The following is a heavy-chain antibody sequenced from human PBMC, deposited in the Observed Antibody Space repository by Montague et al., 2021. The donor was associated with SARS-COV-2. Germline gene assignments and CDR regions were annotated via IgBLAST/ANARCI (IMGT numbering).Heavy chain of an antibody. D-gene: IGHD3-9*01. V-gene: IGHV4-31*03. J-gene: IGHJ6*02. CDR3: ARVKTPRYYDILTGYSKYYGMDV. CDR2: TYYCGST. CDR1: GAATSSCDSG. Sequence: TLSLTCTVPGAATSSCDSGWSWIRKHLDNGLEWIWYTYYCGSTYYNPSLKSRVTISLDTSKNQFSLKLSSVTAADTPVYYCARVKTPRYYDILTGYSKYYGMDVWGQGTTVTVSS.